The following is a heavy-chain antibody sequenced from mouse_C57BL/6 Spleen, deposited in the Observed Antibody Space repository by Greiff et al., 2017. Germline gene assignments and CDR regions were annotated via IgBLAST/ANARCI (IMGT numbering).Heavy chain of an antibody. CDR1: GYTFTSYG. V-gene: IGHV1-81*01. CDR2: IYPRSGNT. J-gene: IGHJ2*01. D-gene: IGHD1-1*01. CDR3: ARNTVVAGGY. Sequence: VKVVESGAELARPGASVKLSCKASGYTFTSYGISWVKQRTGQGLEWIGEIYPRSGNTYYNEKFKGKATLTADKSSSTAYMELRSLTSEDSAVYFCARNTVVAGGYWGQGTTLTVSS.